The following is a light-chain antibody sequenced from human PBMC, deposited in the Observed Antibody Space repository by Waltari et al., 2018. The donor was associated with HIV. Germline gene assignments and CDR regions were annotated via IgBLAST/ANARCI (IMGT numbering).Light chain of an antibody. CDR1: NISTKN. J-gene: IGLJ2*01. CDR2: SDN. Sequence: SYELTQPLSVSLALGQTATLSCGGSNISTKNVHWYQQKPGQAPVLVIYSDNNRPSGVPERFSASNSGNTATLIITGAQVGDEADYYCQVWDSASVVFGGGTKLTVL. V-gene: IGLV3-9*01. CDR3: QVWDSASVV.